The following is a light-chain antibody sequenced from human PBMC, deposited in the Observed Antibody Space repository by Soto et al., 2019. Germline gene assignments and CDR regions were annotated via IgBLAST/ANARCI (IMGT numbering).Light chain of an antibody. CDR3: CSYTTTSTVV. Sequence: QSVLTQPASVSGSPGQSITISCTGTSSDIGAYDYVSWYQQHPGKAPKLMIYEVFRRPSGISDRFSGSKSGNTASLTISGLQAEDEDDYYCCSYTTTSTVVFGGGTKVTVL. CDR2: EVF. J-gene: IGLJ2*01. V-gene: IGLV2-14*03. CDR1: SSDIGAYDY.